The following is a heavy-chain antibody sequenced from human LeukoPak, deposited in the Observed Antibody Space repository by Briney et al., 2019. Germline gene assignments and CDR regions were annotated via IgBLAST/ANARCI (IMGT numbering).Heavy chain of an antibody. CDR3: ARGLYEAAAGNYWFDP. J-gene: IGHJ5*02. CDR1: GGSISSGGYY. D-gene: IGHD6-13*01. V-gene: IGHV4-31*11. CDR2: IYYSGST. Sequence: SETLSLTCAVSGGSISSGGYYWSWIRQHPGKGLEWIGYIYYSGSTHYNPSLKSRVTISVDTSKNQFSLKLSSVTAADTAVYYCARGLYEAAAGNYWFDPWGQGTLVTVSS.